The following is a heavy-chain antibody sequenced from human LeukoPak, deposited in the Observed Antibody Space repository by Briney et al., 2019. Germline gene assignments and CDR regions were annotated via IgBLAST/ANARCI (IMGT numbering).Heavy chain of an antibody. CDR3: ARDKDYFDSGGAFDI. V-gene: IGHV4-34*01. CDR1: GGSLRGYY. Sequence: SETLSLTCAVYGGSLRGYYWSWIRQPPGKGLEWIGEINHSGSTNYNPSLKSRVTISIDTSKNQFSLKLSSVTAADTAVYYCARDKDYFDSGGAFDIWGQGTMVTVSS. D-gene: IGHD3-22*01. CDR2: INHSGST. J-gene: IGHJ3*02.